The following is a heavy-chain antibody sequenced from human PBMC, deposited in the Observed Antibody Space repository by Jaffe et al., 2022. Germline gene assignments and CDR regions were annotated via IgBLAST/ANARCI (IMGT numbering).Heavy chain of an antibody. CDR1: GYSISSGYY. D-gene: IGHD2-21*02. J-gene: IGHJ4*02. Sequence: QVQLQESGPGLVKPSETLSLTCAVSGYSISSGYYWGWIRQPPGKGLEWIGSIYHSGSTYYNPSLKSRVTISVDTSKNQFSLKLSSVTAADTAVYYCARLYAWGPYCGGDCYVGYWGQGTLVTVSS. CDR3: ARLYAWGPYCGGDCYVGY. CDR2: IYHSGST. V-gene: IGHV4-38-2*01.